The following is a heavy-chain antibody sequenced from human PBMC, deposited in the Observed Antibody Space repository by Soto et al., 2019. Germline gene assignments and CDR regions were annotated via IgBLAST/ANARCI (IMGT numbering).Heavy chain of an antibody. CDR3: GAYCSRTHCYAWFDP. Sequence: PWGTLCLTCSVSGGSIGSSRYYWGWSRQAPGKGLEWIGSLYYTRTTNYNSSLKTRATISAAKSPNQFSLRLSSVTAADTAVYYCGAYCSRTHCYAWFDPWGQGPRAPVS. D-gene: IGHD2-2*01. CDR1: GGSIGSSRYY. J-gene: IGHJ5*02. CDR2: LYYTRTT. V-gene: IGHV4-39*01.